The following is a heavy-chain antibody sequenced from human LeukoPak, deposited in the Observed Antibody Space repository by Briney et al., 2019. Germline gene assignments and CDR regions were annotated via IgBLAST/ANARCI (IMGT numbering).Heavy chain of an antibody. CDR2: IYYSGST. Sequence: PSETLSLTCTVSGGSISSSSYYWGWVRQPPGKGLEWIGSIYYSGSTYYNPSLKSRVTISVDTSKNQFSLKLSSVTAADTAVYYCARHLAERDHWGQGTLVTVSS. D-gene: IGHD6-13*01. V-gene: IGHV4-39*01. CDR1: GGSISSSSYY. CDR3: ARHLAERDH. J-gene: IGHJ5*02.